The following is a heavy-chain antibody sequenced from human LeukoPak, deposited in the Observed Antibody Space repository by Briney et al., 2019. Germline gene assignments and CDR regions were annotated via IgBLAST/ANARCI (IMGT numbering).Heavy chain of an antibody. CDR1: GFTFSSYS. D-gene: IGHD6-19*01. CDR2: ISSSSSYI. Sequence: GGSLRLSCAASGFTFSSYSMNWVRQAPGKGLEWVSSISSSSSYIYYADSVKGRFTISRDNAKNSLYLQMNSLRAEDTAVYYCARGPAQGAVAGTRGPWGQGTLVTVSS. J-gene: IGHJ5*02. CDR3: ARGPAQGAVAGTRGP. V-gene: IGHV3-21*01.